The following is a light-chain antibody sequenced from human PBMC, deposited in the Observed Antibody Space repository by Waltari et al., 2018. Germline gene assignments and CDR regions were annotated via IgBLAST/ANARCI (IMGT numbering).Light chain of an antibody. V-gene: IGKV3-20*01. CDR1: QSVSST. J-gene: IGKJ1*01. CDR2: AAS. CDR3: QHYVRLPAT. Sequence: EIVLTQSPCTLSLSPGERATPSCRASQSVSSTLAWYQQKPGQAPSLLIYAASTRPTGIPDRFSGSGSGTDFSLTISRLEPEDFAVYYCQHYVRLPATFGQGTKVEMK.